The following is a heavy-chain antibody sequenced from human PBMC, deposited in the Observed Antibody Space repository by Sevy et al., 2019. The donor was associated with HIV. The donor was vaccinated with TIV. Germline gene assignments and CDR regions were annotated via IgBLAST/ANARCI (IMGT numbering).Heavy chain of an antibody. CDR1: GYSISSGYY. J-gene: IGHJ4*02. CDR2: IYHSGST. D-gene: IGHD6-19*01. V-gene: IGHV4-38-2*01. Sequence: SETLSLTCAVSGYSISSGYYWGWIRQPPGKGLEWIGSIYHSGSTYYNPSLKSRVTISIDTSKNQFSLKLSSVTAADTAVYYCARDNRVAVAGMDFDYWGQGTLVTVSS. CDR3: ARDNRVAVAGMDFDY.